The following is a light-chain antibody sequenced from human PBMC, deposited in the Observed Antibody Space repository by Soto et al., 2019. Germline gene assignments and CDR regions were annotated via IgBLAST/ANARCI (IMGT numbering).Light chain of an antibody. CDR2: EVS. V-gene: IGLV2-14*01. Sequence: QSALTQPASVSGSPGQSITISCTGSSSDVGGYNYVSWYQQHPGKAPKLIIYEVSNRPSGVSNRFTGSKSANTASLTISGLQAEDEADYSCSSYTSSSYVVFGGGTKLTVL. CDR3: SSYTSSSYVV. CDR1: SSDVGGYNY. J-gene: IGLJ2*01.